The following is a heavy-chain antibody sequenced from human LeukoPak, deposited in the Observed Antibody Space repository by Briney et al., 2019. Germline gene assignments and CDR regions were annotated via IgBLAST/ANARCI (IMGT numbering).Heavy chain of an antibody. CDR1: GYTFTGYY. Sequence: ASVKVSCKASGYTFTGYYMHWVRQAPGQGLEWMGWINPNSGGTNYAQRFQGRVTMTRDTSISTAYMELSRLRSDDTAVYYCARRLYYDFWSLDVWGQGTTVTVSS. J-gene: IGHJ6*02. V-gene: IGHV1-2*02. CDR2: INPNSGGT. D-gene: IGHD3-3*01. CDR3: ARRLYYDFWSLDV.